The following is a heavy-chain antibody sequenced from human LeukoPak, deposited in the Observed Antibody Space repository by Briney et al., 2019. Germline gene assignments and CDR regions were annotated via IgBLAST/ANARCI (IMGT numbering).Heavy chain of an antibody. CDR1: GFTFSDYW. V-gene: IGHV3-7*01. CDR2: IKEDGSEK. Sequence: GGSLRLSCAASGFTFSDYWMTWVRRAPGKGLEWVANIKEDGSEKNYVDSVKGRFTISRDNGQNSLYLQMNSLRTDDTAVYYCARERVATASAFDVWGQGTVVTVSS. D-gene: IGHD4-23*01. J-gene: IGHJ3*01. CDR3: ARERVATASAFDV.